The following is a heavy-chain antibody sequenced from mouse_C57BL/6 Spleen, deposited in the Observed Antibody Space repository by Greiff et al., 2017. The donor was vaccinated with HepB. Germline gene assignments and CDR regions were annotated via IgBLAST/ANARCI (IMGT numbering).Heavy chain of an antibody. D-gene: IGHD1-1*01. CDR3: AREGITTVSRKAMDY. Sequence: VQLQQPGAELVMPGASVKLSCKASGYTFTSYWMHWVKQRPGQGLEWIGEIDPSDSYTNYNQKFKGKSTLTVDKSSSTAYMQLSSLTSEDSAVYYCAREGITTVSRKAMDYWGQGTSVTVSS. V-gene: IGHV1-69*01. J-gene: IGHJ4*01. CDR1: GYTFTSYW. CDR2: IDPSDSYT.